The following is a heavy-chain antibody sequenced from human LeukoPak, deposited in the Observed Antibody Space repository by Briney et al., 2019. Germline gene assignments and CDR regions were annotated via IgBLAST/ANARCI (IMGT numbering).Heavy chain of an antibody. CDR3: ARVSLYYDFWSGYLDY. Sequence: SETLSLTCTVSGGSISSYYWSWIRQPPGKGLEWIGYIYCSGSTNYNPSLKSRVTISVDTSKNQFSLKLSSVTAADTAVYYCARVSLYYDFWSGYLDYWGQGTLVTVSS. D-gene: IGHD3-3*01. CDR1: GGSISSYY. V-gene: IGHV4-59*01. CDR2: IYCSGST. J-gene: IGHJ4*02.